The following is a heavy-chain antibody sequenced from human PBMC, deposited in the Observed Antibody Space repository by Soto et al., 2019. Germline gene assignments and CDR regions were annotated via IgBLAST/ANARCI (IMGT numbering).Heavy chain of an antibody. CDR1: GGSISSSSYY. J-gene: IGHJ6*03. V-gene: IGHV4-39*01. D-gene: IGHD1-7*01. CDR2: IYYSGST. CDR3: VRYPGTTIPYYMDV. Sequence: SETLSLTCTVSGGSISSSSYYWGWIRQPPGKGLEWIGSIYYSGSTYYNPSLKSRVTISVDTSKNQFSLKLSSVTAADTAVYYCVRYPGTTIPYYMDVWGKGTTVTVSS.